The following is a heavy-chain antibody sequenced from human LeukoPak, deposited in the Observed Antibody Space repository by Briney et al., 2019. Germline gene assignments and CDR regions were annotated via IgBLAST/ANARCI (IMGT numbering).Heavy chain of an antibody. Sequence: GGSLRLSCAASGFSFSSYGMHWVRQAPGKGLEWAAFLRYDGSNKYYADSVKGRFTISRDNSKNTLYLQMNSLRAEDTAVYYCAKVTYDYVWGSHYYYYYYMDVWGKGTTVTVSS. CDR2: LRYDGSNK. CDR1: GFSFSSYG. J-gene: IGHJ6*03. CDR3: AKVTYDYVWGSHYYYYYYMDV. V-gene: IGHV3-30*02. D-gene: IGHD3-16*01.